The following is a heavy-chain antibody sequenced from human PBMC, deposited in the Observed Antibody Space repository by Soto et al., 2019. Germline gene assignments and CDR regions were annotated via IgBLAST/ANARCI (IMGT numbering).Heavy chain of an antibody. D-gene: IGHD5-12*01. CDR3: AAGGGLPRYY. Sequence: QLQLQESGSGLVKPSQTLSLTCAVSGGSISSGGYSWSWIRQPPGKGLEWIGYIYHSGSTSYNPSLKSRVTLSVDMSKNQFSLKLSSVTAADTAVYSCAAGGGLPRYYWGQGTLVTVSS. V-gene: IGHV4-30-2*01. J-gene: IGHJ4*02. CDR2: IYHSGST. CDR1: GGSISSGGYS.